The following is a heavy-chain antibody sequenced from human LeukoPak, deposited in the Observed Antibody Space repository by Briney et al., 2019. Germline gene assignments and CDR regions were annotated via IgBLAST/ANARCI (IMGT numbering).Heavy chain of an antibody. CDR3: ATVMGIAVAGWFDP. V-gene: IGHV1-24*01. D-gene: IGHD6-19*01. Sequence: GASVKVSCKVSGYTLTELSMHWVRQAPGKGLEWMGGFDPEDGETIYAQKFQGRVTMTEDTSTDTAYMELSSLRSEDTAVYYCATVMGIAVAGWFDPWGQGTLVTVSS. CDR1: GYTLTELS. CDR2: FDPEDGET. J-gene: IGHJ5*02.